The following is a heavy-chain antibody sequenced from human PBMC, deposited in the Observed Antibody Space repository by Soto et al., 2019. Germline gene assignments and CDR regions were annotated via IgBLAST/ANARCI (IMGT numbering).Heavy chain of an antibody. Sequence: QVQLQESGPGLVKPSETLSLTCTVSGGSISSYYWSWIRQPPGKGLEWIGYIYYSGSTNYNPSLKSRVTISVDXXKXQYXLKLSSVTAADTAVYYCARRRITMVRGVTVYYFDYWGQGTLVTVSS. CDR2: IYYSGST. J-gene: IGHJ4*02. CDR1: GGSISSYY. CDR3: ARRRITMVRGVTVYYFDY. D-gene: IGHD3-10*01. V-gene: IGHV4-59*08.